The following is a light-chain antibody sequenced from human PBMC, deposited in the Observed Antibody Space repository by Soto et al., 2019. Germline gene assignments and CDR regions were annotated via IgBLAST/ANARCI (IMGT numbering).Light chain of an antibody. J-gene: IGKJ1*01. CDR2: GAS. Sequence: EIVVTQSPGTLSLYPGERATLSCRASQSVSSSYLAWYQQKPGQAPRLLIYGASSRATGIPDRFSGSGSGTDFTLTISRLEPEDFAVYYCQQYGSSPPWTFGQGTKVDIK. V-gene: IGKV3-20*01. CDR3: QQYGSSPPWT. CDR1: QSVSSSY.